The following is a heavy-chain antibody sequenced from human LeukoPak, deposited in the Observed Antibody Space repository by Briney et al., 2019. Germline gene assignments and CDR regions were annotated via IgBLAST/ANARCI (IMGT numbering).Heavy chain of an antibody. J-gene: IGHJ5*02. CDR3: ARHTDYYDSSATNEPDNWFDP. D-gene: IGHD3-22*01. CDR2: IDPSDSYT. CDR1: GYSFTSYW. Sequence: TGESLRISCKGSGYSFTSYWISWVRQMPGKGLEWMGRIDPSDSYTNYSPSFQGHVTISADKSISTACLQWSSLKASDTAMYYCARHTDYYDSSATNEPDNWFDPWGQGTLVTVSS. V-gene: IGHV5-10-1*01.